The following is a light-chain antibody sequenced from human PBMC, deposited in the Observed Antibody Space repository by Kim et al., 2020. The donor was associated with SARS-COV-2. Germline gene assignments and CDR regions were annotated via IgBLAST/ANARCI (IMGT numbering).Light chain of an antibody. CDR2: GAS. Sequence: YFAWYQHKPGQATTHLIYGASSRATGIPDRYSGSGSKTDFTLTISRLEPEDFAVYYCQQYGTTPIPFGQGTRLEIK. V-gene: IGKV3-20*01. J-gene: IGKJ5*01. CDR1: Y. CDR3: QQYGTTPIP.